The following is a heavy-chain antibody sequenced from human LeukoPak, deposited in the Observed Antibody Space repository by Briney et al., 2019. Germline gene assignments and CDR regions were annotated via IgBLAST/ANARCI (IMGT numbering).Heavy chain of an antibody. Sequence: GASVKVSCKSSGYAFTAHQIHWVRQAPGQGLEWMGWVNPKTGGTNYEPRFQGRVTMTRDTSDSTVYMEVSRLTSDDTAVYYCARDGDKDLWSGHFDFWGQGTLVTVSS. CDR1: GYAFTAHQ. D-gene: IGHD3-3*01. V-gene: IGHV1-2*02. CDR3: ARDGDKDLWSGHFDF. J-gene: IGHJ4*02. CDR2: VNPKTGGT.